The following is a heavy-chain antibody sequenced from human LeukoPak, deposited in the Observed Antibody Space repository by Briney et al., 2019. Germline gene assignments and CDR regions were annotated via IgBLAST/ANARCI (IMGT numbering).Heavy chain of an antibody. D-gene: IGHD3-10*01. CDR3: AREILLWFGEGGNDAFDI. V-gene: IGHV4-39*07. CDR2: IYYSGST. J-gene: IGHJ3*02. Sequence: PSETLSLTCTVSGGSISSSSYYWGWIRQPPGKGLEWIGSIYYSGSTYYNPSLKSRVTISVDTSKNQFSLKLSSVTAADTAVYYCAREILLWFGEGGNDAFDIWGQGTMVTVSS. CDR1: GGSISSSSYY.